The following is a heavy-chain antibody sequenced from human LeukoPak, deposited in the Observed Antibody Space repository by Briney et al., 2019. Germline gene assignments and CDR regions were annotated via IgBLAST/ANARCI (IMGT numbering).Heavy chain of an antibody. D-gene: IGHD4-17*01. J-gene: IGHJ3*02. Sequence: GESLKISCKGSGYSFTSSWISWVRQMPGKGLEWMGRIDLSDSYTNYSPSFQGHVTISDDKSISTAYLQWSSLKASDTAMYYCARHRGGDYGLDAFDIWGQGTMVTVSS. CDR1: GYSFTSSW. CDR2: IDLSDSYT. CDR3: ARHRGGDYGLDAFDI. V-gene: IGHV5-10-1*01.